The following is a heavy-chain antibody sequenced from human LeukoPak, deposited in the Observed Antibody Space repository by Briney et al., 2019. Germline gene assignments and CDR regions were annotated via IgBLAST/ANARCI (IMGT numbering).Heavy chain of an antibody. D-gene: IGHD3-10*01. CDR2: ISYDGSNK. J-gene: IGHJ4*02. CDR1: GFTFSSYA. Sequence: GGSLRLSCAASGFTFSSYAMHWVRQAPGKGLEWVAVISYDGSNKYYADSVKGRFTISRDNSKNTLYLQMNSLRAEDTAVYYCATTRGYFDDWGQGTLVTVSS. CDR3: ATTRGYFDD. V-gene: IGHV3-30*04.